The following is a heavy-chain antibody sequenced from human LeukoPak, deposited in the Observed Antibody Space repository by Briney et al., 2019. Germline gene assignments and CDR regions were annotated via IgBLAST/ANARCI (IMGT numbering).Heavy chain of an antibody. CDR3: ARRSVVPNDYYYYYMDV. CDR2: ISGSGGNT. J-gene: IGHJ6*03. Sequence: PGGSLRLSCAASGFTFSTYAMSWVRQAPGKGLEWVSGISGSGGNTYHGDSVKGRFTISRDNSKNTLYLQMNSLRAEDTAVYYCARRSVVPNDYYYYYMDVWGKGTTVTVSS. V-gene: IGHV3-23*01. CDR1: GFTFSTYA. D-gene: IGHD2-21*01.